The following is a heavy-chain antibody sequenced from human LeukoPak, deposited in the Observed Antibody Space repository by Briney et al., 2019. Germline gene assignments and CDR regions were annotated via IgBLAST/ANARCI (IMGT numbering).Heavy chain of an antibody. J-gene: IGHJ4*02. CDR1: GYTFTRYD. V-gene: IGHV1-8*01. CDR2: TNPNSGNT. D-gene: IGHD6-19*01. CDR3: ARVAGSIGY. Sequence: ASVKVSCKASGYTFTRYDINWVRQATGQGLEWMGWTNPNSGNTGYAQKFQGRVTMTRDTSTSTAYMELSSLRSEDTAVYYCARVAGSIGYWGQGTLVTVSS.